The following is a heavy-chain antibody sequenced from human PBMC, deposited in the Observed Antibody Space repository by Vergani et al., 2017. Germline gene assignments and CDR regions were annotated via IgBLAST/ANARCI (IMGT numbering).Heavy chain of an antibody. Sequence: QVQLQQWGAGLLKPSETLSLTCAVYGGSFSGYYWSWIRQPPGKGLEWSGEITHSGSTNYNPSLKSRVTISVATSKNQFSLKLSSVTAADTAVYYCAGGGSGWSPETYYFDYWGQGTLVTVSS. CDR2: ITHSGST. J-gene: IGHJ4*02. V-gene: IGHV4-34*01. CDR3: AGGGSGWSPETYYFDY. D-gene: IGHD6-19*01. CDR1: GGSFSGYY.